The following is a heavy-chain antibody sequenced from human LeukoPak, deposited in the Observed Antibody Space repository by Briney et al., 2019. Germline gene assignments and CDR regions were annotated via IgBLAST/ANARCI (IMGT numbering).Heavy chain of an antibody. CDR1: GYTFTGYY. Sequence: ASVKVSCKASGYTFTGYYMHWVRQAPGQGLEWMGWINPNGGGTNYAQKFQGRVTMTRDTSISTAYMELSRLRSDDTAVYYCARTMVRGVIGRTTNWFDPWGQGTLVTVSS. CDR3: ARTMVRGVIGRTTNWFDP. J-gene: IGHJ5*02. D-gene: IGHD3-10*01. CDR2: INPNGGGT. V-gene: IGHV1-2*02.